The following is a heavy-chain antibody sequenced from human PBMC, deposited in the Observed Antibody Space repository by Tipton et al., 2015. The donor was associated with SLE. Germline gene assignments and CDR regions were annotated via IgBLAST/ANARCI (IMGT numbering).Heavy chain of an antibody. CDR3: ARGRTVGDSFDY. J-gene: IGHJ4*02. V-gene: IGHV4-61*02. D-gene: IGHD4-17*01. CDR1: GGSISSGSYY. CDR2: IYTSGST. Sequence: TLSLTCTVSGGSISSGSYYWSWIRQPAGKGLEWIGRIYTSGSTNYNPSLKSRVTISVDTSKNQFSLKLSSVTAADTAVYYCARGRTVGDSFDYWGQGTLVTVSS.